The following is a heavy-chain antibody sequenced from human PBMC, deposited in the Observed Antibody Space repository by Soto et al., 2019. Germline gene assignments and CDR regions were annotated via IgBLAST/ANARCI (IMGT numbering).Heavy chain of an antibody. V-gene: IGHV3-73*01. J-gene: IGHJ2*01. CDR3: VRYSRTLGWFFDL. CDR1: GFTFSDSA. D-gene: IGHD2-21*01. CDR2: IRSKGNNYAT. Sequence: GGSLRLSCAASGFTFSDSAMHWVRQASGEGLEWLGRIRSKGNNYATEYGASLKGRFTISRDDSKKTTYLQMSNLNTEDTAVYYCVRYSRTLGWFFDLWGRGTLVTVSS.